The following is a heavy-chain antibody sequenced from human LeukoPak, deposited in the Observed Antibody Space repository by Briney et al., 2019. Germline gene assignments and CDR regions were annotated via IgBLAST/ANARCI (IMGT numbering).Heavy chain of an antibody. D-gene: IGHD1-26*01. CDR1: GYTFTNFG. CDR3: ARAIERSAYSGSSRYFDL. CDR2: ISTYNGNT. Sequence: ASVKVPCKASGYTFTNFGVTWVRQAPGQGLEWMAWISTYNGNTKYAQKFQGRVTMTTDTSTSTAFMELRSLRSDDTAIYYCARAIERSAYSGSSRYFDLWGRGTLVTVSS. J-gene: IGHJ2*01. V-gene: IGHV1-18*01.